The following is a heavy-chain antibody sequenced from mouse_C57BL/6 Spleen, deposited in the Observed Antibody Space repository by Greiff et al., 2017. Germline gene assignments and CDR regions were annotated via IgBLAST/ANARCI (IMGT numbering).Heavy chain of an antibody. J-gene: IGHJ3*01. CDR3: AREDDGSWFAY. CDR1: GFTFSDYG. V-gene: IGHV5-15*04. D-gene: IGHD2-3*01. CDR2: ISNLAYSI. Sequence: EVMLVESGGGLVQPGGSLKLSCAASGFTFSDYGMAWVRQAPRQGPEWVAFISNLAYSIYYADTVTGRFTISRENAKNTLYLEMSSLRSEDTAMYYCAREDDGSWFAYWGQGTLVTVSA.